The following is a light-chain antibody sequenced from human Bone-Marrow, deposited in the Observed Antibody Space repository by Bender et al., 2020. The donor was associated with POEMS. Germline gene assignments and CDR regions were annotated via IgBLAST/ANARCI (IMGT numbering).Light chain of an antibody. Sequence: QSVLTQPPSASGTPGQRVTISCSGSSSNIGSNFVYWYQQVPGTAPKLLIYRDNQRPSGVPDRFSGSKSGTSASLAITGLRAEDEGDYYCQSYDNSLGGWVFGGGTKLTVL. CDR1: SSNIGSNF. CDR2: RDN. V-gene: IGLV1-47*01. J-gene: IGLJ3*02. CDR3: QSYDNSLGGWV.